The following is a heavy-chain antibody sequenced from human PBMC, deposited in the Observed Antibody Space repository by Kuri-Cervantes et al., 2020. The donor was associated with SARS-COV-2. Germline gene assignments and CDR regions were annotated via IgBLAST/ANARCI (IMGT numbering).Heavy chain of an antibody. Sequence: SETLSLTCTVSGGSFSGYYWSWIRQPPGKGLEWIGEINHSGSTNYNPSLKSRVTISVDTSKNQFSLKLSSVTAAATAVYYCARHGALLVIAPARVGPHTRAFDIWGQGTMVTVSS. V-gene: IGHV4-34*01. CDR1: GGSFSGYY. J-gene: IGHJ3*02. CDR2: INHSGST. CDR3: ARHGALLVIAPARVGPHTRAFDI. D-gene: IGHD2-21*01.